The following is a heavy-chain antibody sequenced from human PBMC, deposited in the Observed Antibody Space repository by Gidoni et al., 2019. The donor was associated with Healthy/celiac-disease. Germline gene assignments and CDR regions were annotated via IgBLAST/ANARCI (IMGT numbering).Heavy chain of an antibody. D-gene: IGHD3-22*01. CDR3: ARSPYYYDSSGSNAFDI. V-gene: IGHV1-69*01. CDR1: GSTFSSYA. J-gene: IGHJ3*02. Sequence: QVQLVQSGAEVKKPGSSVKVSCKASGSTFSSYAISWVRQAPGQGLEWMGGIIPIFGTANYAQKFQGRVTITADESTSTAYMELSSLRSEDTAVYYCARSPYYYDSSGSNAFDIWGQGTMVTVSS. CDR2: IIPIFGTA.